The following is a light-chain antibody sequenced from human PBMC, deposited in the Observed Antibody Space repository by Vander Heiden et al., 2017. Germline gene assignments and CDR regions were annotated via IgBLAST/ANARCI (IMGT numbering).Light chain of an antibody. CDR3: QQHGTSFT. J-gene: IGKJ5*01. CDR2: SAS. CDR1: QSVPNNY. Sequence: EIVLTQSPGTLSLSPGERATLSCRASQSVPNNYLAWYQQKPAQAPRLLIYSASRRAAGIPDRFSGGGSGTDFTLTISRLEPEDFAVYSCQQHGTSFTFGQGTRLEIK. V-gene: IGKV3-20*01.